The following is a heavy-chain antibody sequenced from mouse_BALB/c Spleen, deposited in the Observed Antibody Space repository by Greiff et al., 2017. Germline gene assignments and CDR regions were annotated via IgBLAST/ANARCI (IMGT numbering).Heavy chain of an antibody. CDR3: AREGGGLRHYAMDY. V-gene: IGHV1-82*01. CDR1: GYAFSSSW. Sequence: VQLQQSGPELVKPGASVKISCKASGYAFSSSWMNWVKQRPGQGLEWIGRIYPGDGDTNYNGKFKGKATLTADKSSSTAYMQLSSLTSVDSAVYFGAREGGGLRHYAMDYGGQGTSVTVSS. J-gene: IGHJ4*01. D-gene: IGHD2-4*01. CDR2: IYPGDGDT.